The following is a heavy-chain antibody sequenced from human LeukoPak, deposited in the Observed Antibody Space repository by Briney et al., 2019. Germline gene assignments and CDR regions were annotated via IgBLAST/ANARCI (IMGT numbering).Heavy chain of an antibody. CDR3: ARVVDDSRSDYFDY. D-gene: IGHD3-22*01. CDR2: IIPILGIA. Sequence: SVKVPCKASGGTFSSYAISWVRQAPGQGLVWMGRIIPILGIANYAQKFQGRVTITADKSTSTAYMELSSLRSEDTAVYYCARVVDDSRSDYFDYWGQGTLVTVSS. J-gene: IGHJ4*02. CDR1: GGTFSSYA. V-gene: IGHV1-69*04.